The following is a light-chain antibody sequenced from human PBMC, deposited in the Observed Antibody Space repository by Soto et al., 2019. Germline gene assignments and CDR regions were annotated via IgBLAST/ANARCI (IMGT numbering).Light chain of an antibody. CDR3: QQYVTSPPMYT. CDR2: DTS. J-gene: IGKJ2*01. CDR1: QSVSSSY. V-gene: IGKV3-20*01. Sequence: ENVLTQSPGTLSLSPGERATLSCRASQSVSSSYLAWYQQKPGQAPRLLIYDTSSRATGIPDRFSGSGSGIDFTLTISRLAAEYFAVYYCQQYVTSPPMYTFGQGTKLEIK.